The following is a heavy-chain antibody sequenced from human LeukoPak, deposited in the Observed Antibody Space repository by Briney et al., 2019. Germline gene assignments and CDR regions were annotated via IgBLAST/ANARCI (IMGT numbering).Heavy chain of an antibody. CDR2: ISGSGGST. Sequence: GGSLRLSCAASGSTFSSYAMSWVRQAPGKGLEWVSAISGSGGSTYYADSVKGRFTISRDNSKNTLYLQMNSLRAEDTAVYYCAKDPRYCSSTSCYLVWGQGTLVTVSS. D-gene: IGHD2-2*01. CDR1: GSTFSSYA. V-gene: IGHV3-23*01. J-gene: IGHJ4*02. CDR3: AKDPRYCSSTSCYLV.